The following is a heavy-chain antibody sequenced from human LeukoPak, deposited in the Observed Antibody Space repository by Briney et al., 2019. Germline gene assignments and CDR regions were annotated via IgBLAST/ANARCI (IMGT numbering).Heavy chain of an antibody. CDR1: GGSISSYY. CDR2: IYYSGST. D-gene: IGHD6-13*01. Sequence: SETLSLTCTVSGGSISSYYWSWIRQPPGKGLEWIGYIYYSGSTNYNPSLKSRVTISVDTSKNQFSLKLSSVTAADTAVYYCARDPGSSSWYRVRDNWFDPWGQGTLVTVSS. CDR3: ARDPGSSSWYRVRDNWFDP. J-gene: IGHJ5*02. V-gene: IGHV4-59*12.